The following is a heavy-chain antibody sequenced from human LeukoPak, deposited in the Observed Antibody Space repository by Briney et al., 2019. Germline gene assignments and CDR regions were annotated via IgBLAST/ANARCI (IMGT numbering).Heavy chain of an antibody. V-gene: IGHV3-30-3*01. CDR2: ISYNGSNK. Sequence: GGSLRLSCAASGFTFSSYAMHWVRQAPGKGLEWVAVISYNGSNKYYADSVKGRFTTSRDNSKNTLYLQMNSLRAEDTAVYYCARALLRYFDWLLRGHLDYYGMDVWGQGTTVTVSS. CDR3: ARALLRYFDWLLRGHLDYYGMDV. D-gene: IGHD3-9*01. CDR1: GFTFSSYA. J-gene: IGHJ6*02.